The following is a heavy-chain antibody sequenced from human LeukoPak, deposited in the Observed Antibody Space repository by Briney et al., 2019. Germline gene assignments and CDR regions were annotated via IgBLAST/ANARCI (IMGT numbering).Heavy chain of an antibody. V-gene: IGHV1-24*01. CDR3: ATGAMVYEY. D-gene: IGHD3-10*01. CDR2: FGPQVGET. J-gene: IGHJ4*02. Sequence: ASVKVSCKVSGSTLTEISIDWVRQAPGKGLECMGTFGPQVGETIHAQKLQGRLKMTADTSTDTACMEMTSLQSEDTAVYYCATGAMVYEYWGQGTLVTVSS. CDR1: GSTLTEIS.